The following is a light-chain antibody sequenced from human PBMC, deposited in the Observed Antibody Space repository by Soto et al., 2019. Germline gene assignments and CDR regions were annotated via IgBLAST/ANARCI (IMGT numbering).Light chain of an antibody. CDR3: QHYDTFPWT. CDR2: EAS. Sequence: DIQMTQSPSTLSASVGDRVAITCRASQSIYKWLAWYQQKPGKAPNLLIYEASTLESGVPSRFGGSGSETEFTLTISSLQPGDFATYYCQHYDTFPWTFGQGTRVDIK. V-gene: IGKV1-5*03. CDR1: QSIYKW. J-gene: IGKJ1*01.